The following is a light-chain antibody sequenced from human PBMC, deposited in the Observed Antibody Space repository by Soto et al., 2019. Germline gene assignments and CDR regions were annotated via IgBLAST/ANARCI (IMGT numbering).Light chain of an antibody. J-gene: IGKJ1*01. CDR3: QHDNSSSWT. CDR1: HSISSW. Sequence: DIQMTLSPSTLSASVGDRVTITCRASHSISSWLAWYQQKPGKAPKLLIYKASSLESGVPSRCSGSGSATESTLTISSLQHDDFATYYCQHDNSSSWTFGQGTKVDIK. CDR2: KAS. V-gene: IGKV1-5*03.